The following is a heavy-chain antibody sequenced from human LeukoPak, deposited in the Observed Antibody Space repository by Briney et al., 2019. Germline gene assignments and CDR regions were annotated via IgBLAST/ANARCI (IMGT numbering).Heavy chain of an antibody. CDR1: GYTFTNYD. D-gene: IGHD5-24*01. J-gene: IGHJ4*02. Sequence: ASVKVSCKASGYTFTNYDINWVRQATGQGLEWMGWISAYNGNTNYAQKLQGRVTMTTDTFTSTGYMELRSLRSEDTAVYYCARDPEMATISDVLFFDYWGQGTLVTVSS. CDR2: ISAYNGNT. V-gene: IGHV1-18*01. CDR3: ARDPEMATISDVLFFDY.